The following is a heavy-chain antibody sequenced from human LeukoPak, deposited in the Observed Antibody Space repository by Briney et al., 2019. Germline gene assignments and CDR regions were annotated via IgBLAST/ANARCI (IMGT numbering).Heavy chain of an antibody. CDR1: GFTFSSFSNFA. CDR3: AKGHSDFGTGFDC. J-gene: IGHJ4*02. V-gene: IGHV3-23*01. D-gene: IGHD4-17*01. Sequence: PGGFLRLSCAASGFTFSSFSNFAMSWVRQAPGEGLECVSVISGSGGSTYYADSVKGRFTISRDNSKKTLDLQMNSLRAEDTAVYFCAKGHSDFGTGFDCWGQGTLVTVSS. CDR2: ISGSGGST.